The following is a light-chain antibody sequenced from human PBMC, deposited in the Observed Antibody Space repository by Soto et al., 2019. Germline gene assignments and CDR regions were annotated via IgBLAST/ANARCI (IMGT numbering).Light chain of an antibody. CDR3: QQYSSLPPGT. CDR1: QSVGSN. CDR2: GAS. J-gene: IGKJ1*01. V-gene: IGKV3-15*01. Sequence: EIVMTQSPATLYVSPGERATLSCRASQSVGSNLAWYQQKPGQAPRLLIYGASTRATGIPARFSGSGSGTEFTHTISSLQSEDFAVYYCQQYSSLPPGTFGQGTKVEIK.